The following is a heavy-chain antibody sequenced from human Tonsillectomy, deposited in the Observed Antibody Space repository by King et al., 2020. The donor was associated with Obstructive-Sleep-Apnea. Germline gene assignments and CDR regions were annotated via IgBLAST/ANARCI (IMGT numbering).Heavy chain of an antibody. CDR3: ASGGYSSSWYYFDY. Sequence: VQLQESGPGLVKPSETLSLTCTVSGDSISSYYWSWIRQPPGKGLEWIGYIHYSGSTNYNPSLKSRVTISVDTSKNHFPLNLGSVTAADTAVYYCASGGYSSSWYYFDYWGQGTLVTVSS. V-gene: IGHV4-59*01. CDR1: GDSISSYY. J-gene: IGHJ4*02. CDR2: IHYSGST. D-gene: IGHD6-13*01.